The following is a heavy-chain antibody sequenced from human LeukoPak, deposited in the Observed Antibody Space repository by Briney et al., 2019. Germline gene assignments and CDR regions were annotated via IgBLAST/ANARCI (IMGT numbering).Heavy chain of an antibody. CDR1: GFTFSSYS. Sequence: GGSLRLSCAASGFTFSSYSMNWVRQAPGKGLEWVSYISSSSTIYYADSVKGRFTISRDNAKNSLYLQMNSLRAEDTAVYYCARPLLLLQLESFDYWGQGTLVTVSS. J-gene: IGHJ4*02. CDR2: ISSSSTI. V-gene: IGHV3-48*01. D-gene: IGHD6-13*01. CDR3: ARPLLLLQLESFDY.